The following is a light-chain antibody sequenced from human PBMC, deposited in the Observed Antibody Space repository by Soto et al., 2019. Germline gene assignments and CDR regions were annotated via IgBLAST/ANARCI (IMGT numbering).Light chain of an antibody. CDR1: QSVSSSY. Sequence: DIVLTQSPGTLSLSPGERATLSCRASQSVSSSYLAWYQQKPGQAPRLLIYGPSNRATGIPDRFSGSGSATDFTLTISRLVPEDFAVYYCQQYDTSPLPFGGGTKVDIK. J-gene: IGKJ4*01. V-gene: IGKV3-20*01. CDR2: GPS. CDR3: QQYDTSPLP.